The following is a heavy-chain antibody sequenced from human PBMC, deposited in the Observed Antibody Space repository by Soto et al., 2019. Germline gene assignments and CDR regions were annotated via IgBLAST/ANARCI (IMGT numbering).Heavy chain of an antibody. CDR3: ARFPDFWSGSLMDV. Sequence: ASVQVSCKASGYTFTSYGISWVRQAPGQGLEWMGWISAYNGNTNYAQKLQGRVTMTTDTSTSTAYMELRSLRSDDTAVYYCARFPDFWSGSLMDVWGKGTTVTLSS. V-gene: IGHV1-18*01. D-gene: IGHD3-3*01. CDR1: GYTFTSYG. CDR2: ISAYNGNT. J-gene: IGHJ6*04.